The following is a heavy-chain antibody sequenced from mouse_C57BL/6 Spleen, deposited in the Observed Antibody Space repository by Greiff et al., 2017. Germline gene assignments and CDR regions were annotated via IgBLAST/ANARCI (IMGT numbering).Heavy chain of an antibody. D-gene: IGHD4-1*01. CDR3: ARHDWDHWYFDV. J-gene: IGHJ1*03. CDR2: ISGGGGNT. CDR1: GFTFSSYT. Sequence: DVQLVESGGGLVKPGGSLKLSCAASGFTFSSYTMSWVRQTPEKRLEWVATISGGGGNTYYTDSVKGRFTISRDNAKNTLYLQMSSLRSEDTALYYCARHDWDHWYFDVWGTGTTVTVSS. V-gene: IGHV5-9*01.